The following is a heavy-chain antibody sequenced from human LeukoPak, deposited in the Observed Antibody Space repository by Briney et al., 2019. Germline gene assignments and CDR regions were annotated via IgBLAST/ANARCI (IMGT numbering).Heavy chain of an antibody. V-gene: IGHV3-30*02. D-gene: IGHD7-27*01. CDR1: GFTFSSYG. CDR3: AKDLGY. CDR2: IRYDGSNK. Sequence: PGGSLRLSCAASGFTFSSYGMHWVRQAPGKGLEWVAFIRYDGSNKYYADSVKGRFTISRDNSKNTLYLRMNSLRAEDTAVYYCAKDLGYWGQGTLVTVSS. J-gene: IGHJ4*02.